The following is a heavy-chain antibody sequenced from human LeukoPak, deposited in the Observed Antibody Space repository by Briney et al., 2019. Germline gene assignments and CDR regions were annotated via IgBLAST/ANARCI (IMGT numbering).Heavy chain of an antibody. Sequence: GRSLRLSCAASGFSFSSYGTNWVRQAPGQGLEWVAFISHDGNDKDYADSVKGRFTISRDNSKNTLYVQMNSLRAEDTAMYYCAKSKTYGDFGYFDYWGQGILVTVSS. CDR1: GFSFSSYG. V-gene: IGHV3-30*18. J-gene: IGHJ4*02. CDR3: AKSKTYGDFGYFDY. D-gene: IGHD4-17*01. CDR2: ISHDGNDK.